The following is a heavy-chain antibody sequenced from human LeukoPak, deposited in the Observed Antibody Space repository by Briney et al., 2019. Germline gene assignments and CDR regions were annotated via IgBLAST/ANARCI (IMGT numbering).Heavy chain of an antibody. Sequence: SVKVSCKASGGTFSSYAISWVRQAPGQGLEWMGRIIPIFGTANYAQKFQGRVTITTDESTSTAYMELSSLRSEDTAVYYCARGSGDYVVLENAFDIWGQGTVVTVSS. J-gene: IGHJ3*02. D-gene: IGHD4-17*01. V-gene: IGHV1-69*05. CDR2: IIPIFGTA. CDR1: GGTFSSYA. CDR3: ARGSGDYVVLENAFDI.